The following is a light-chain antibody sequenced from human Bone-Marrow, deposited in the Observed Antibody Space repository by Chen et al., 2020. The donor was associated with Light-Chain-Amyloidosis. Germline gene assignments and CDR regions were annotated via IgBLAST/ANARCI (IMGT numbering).Light chain of an antibody. V-gene: IGLV6-57*01. CDR1: SGSIATNY. Sequence: NFMLTKPHSVSESPGKTVIISCTRSSGSIATNYVQWYQQRPGSSPTTVMYEDDQRPSGVPDRFSGSIDRSSNSASLTISGLKTEDEADYYCQSYQGSSQGVFGGGTKLTVL. CDR3: QSYQGSSQGV. CDR2: EDD. J-gene: IGLJ3*02.